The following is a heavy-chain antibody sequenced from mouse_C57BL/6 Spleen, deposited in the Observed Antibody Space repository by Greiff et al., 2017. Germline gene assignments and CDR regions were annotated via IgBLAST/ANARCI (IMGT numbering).Heavy chain of an antibody. J-gene: IGHJ3*01. CDR3: AKGSVGAY. Sequence: EVQLQQSGPELVKPGASVKISCKASGYTFTDYYMNWVKQSHGKSLEWIGDINPNNGGTSYNQKFKGKATLTVDKSSSTAYMELRRLTSEDSAVYYCAKGSVGAYWGQGTLVTVSA. CDR1: GYTFTDYY. V-gene: IGHV1-26*01. CDR2: INPNNGGT.